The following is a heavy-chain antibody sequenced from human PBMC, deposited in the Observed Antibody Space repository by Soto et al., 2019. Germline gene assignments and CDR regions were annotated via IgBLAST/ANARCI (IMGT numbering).Heavy chain of an antibody. Sequence: ASVKVSCKASGYTFTGYYMHWVRQAPGQGLEWMGWINPNSGGTNYAQKFQGWVTITADESTSTAYMELSSLRSEDTAVYYCARDRRDGYSRFDPWGQGTLVTVSS. CDR3: ARDRRDGYSRFDP. V-gene: IGHV1-2*04. CDR1: GYTFTGYY. CDR2: INPNSGGT. D-gene: IGHD4-4*01. J-gene: IGHJ5*02.